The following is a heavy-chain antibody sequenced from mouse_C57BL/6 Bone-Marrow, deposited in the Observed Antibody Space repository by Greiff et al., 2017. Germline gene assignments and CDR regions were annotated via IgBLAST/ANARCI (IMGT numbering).Heavy chain of an antibody. CDR2: INPGSGGT. V-gene: IGHV1-54*01. J-gene: IGHJ3*01. Sequence: QVQLQQSGAELVRPGTSVKVSCKASGYAFTNYLIEWVKQRPGQGLEGIGVINPGSGGTNYNEKFKGKATLTADKSSSTAYMQLISLASEDSAVYVCARVLAWFAYWGQGTLVTVSA. CDR3: ARVLAWFAY. CDR1: GYAFTNYL.